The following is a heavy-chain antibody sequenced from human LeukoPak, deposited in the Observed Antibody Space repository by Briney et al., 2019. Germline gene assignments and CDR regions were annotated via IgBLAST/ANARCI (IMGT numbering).Heavy chain of an antibody. J-gene: IGHJ4*02. V-gene: IGHV3-30*03. CDR2: ISYDGSNK. CDR3: ARGEAHYRIAAAGSRVDY. CDR1: GFTFSSYG. D-gene: IGHD6-13*01. Sequence: PGRSLRLSCAASGFTFSSYGMHWVRQAPGKGLEWVAVISYDGSNKYYADSVKGRFSISRDNSKNTLYLHMNSLRAEDTAVYYCARGEAHYRIAAAGSRVDYWGQGTLVTVSS.